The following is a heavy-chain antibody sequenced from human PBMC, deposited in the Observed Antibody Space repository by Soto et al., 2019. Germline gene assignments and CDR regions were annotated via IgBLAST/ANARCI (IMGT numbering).Heavy chain of an antibody. CDR2: ISGSGGST. V-gene: IGHV3-23*01. D-gene: IGHD3-3*01. Sequence: EVQLLESGGGLVQPGGSLRLSCAASGFTFSSYAMSWVRQAPGKGLEWVSAISGSGGSTYYADSVKGRFTISRDHSKNTLDLQMSSLRAEDTAVYYCAKQRFLEWFPFDYWGQGTLVTVSS. CDR3: AKQRFLEWFPFDY. J-gene: IGHJ4*02. CDR1: GFTFSSYA.